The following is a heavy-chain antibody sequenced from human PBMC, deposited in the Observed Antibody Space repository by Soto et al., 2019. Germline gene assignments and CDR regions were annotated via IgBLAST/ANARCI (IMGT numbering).Heavy chain of an antibody. CDR1: GGAITGDF. CDR3: ARDHGSYPNT. J-gene: IGHJ1*01. CDR2: VYYSGAA. V-gene: IGHV4-59*01. D-gene: IGHD3-16*02. Sequence: SETLSLTCNVSGGAITGDFWSWIRQPPGKGLEWIGYVYYSGAADYNPSLKPRVTISIATSKTQFSLRLASATAADTGVYYCARDHGSYPNTWGQGRLVTVSS.